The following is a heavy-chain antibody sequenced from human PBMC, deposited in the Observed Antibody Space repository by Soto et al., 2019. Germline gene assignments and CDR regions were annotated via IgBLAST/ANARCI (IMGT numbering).Heavy chain of an antibody. V-gene: IGHV3-21*06. Sequence: SLRLSCAASGFTFTRYSMNWVRQAPGKGLEWVSSISSTTNYIYYGDSMKGRFTISRDNAKNSLYLEMNSLRAEDTAVYYCARESEDLTSKFDHWGQGTLVTVSS. CDR1: GFTFTRYS. J-gene: IGHJ4*02. CDR3: ARESEDLTSKFDH. CDR2: ISSTTNYI.